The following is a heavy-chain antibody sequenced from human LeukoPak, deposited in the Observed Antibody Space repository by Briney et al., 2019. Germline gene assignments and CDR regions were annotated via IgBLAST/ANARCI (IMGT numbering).Heavy chain of an antibody. CDR1: GYTFTSYY. D-gene: IGHD3-10*01. CDR2: INPSGGST. CDR3: ARTPWFGELLFYYFDY. Sequence: ASVKVSCKASGYTFTSYYMHWVRQAPGQGLELMGIINPSGGSTSYAQKFQGRVTMTRDTSTSTVYMELSSLRSEDTAVYYCARTPWFGELLFYYFDYWGQGTLVTVSS. J-gene: IGHJ4*02. V-gene: IGHV1-46*01.